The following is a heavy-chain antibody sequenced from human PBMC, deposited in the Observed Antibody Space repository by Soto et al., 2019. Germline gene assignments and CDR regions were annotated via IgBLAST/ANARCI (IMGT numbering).Heavy chain of an antibody. CDR2: INHSGST. Sequence: SETLSLTCAVYCGSFSGYYWSWIRQPPGKGLEWIGEINHSGSTNYNPSLKSRVTISVDTSKNQFSLKLSSVTAADTAVYFCARARGQRHRNAFLVWGQGTLVTVSS. D-gene: IGHD1-1*01. J-gene: IGHJ4*01. CDR3: ARARGQRHRNAFLV. V-gene: IGHV4-34*01. CDR1: CGSFSGYY.